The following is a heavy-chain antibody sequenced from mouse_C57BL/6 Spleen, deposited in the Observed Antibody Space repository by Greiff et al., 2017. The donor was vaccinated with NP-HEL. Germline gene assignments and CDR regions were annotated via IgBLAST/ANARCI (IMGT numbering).Heavy chain of an antibody. CDR1: GYTFTSYW. Sequence: QVQLQQPGAELVRPGSSVKLSCKASGYTFTSYWLDWVKQRPGQGLEWIGNIYPSDSETHYNQKFKDKATLTVDKSSSTAYMQLSSLTSEDSAVYYCARSETTVVATGYFDVWGTGTTVTVSS. J-gene: IGHJ1*03. V-gene: IGHV1-61*01. CDR2: IYPSDSET. CDR3: ARSETTVVATGYFDV. D-gene: IGHD1-1*01.